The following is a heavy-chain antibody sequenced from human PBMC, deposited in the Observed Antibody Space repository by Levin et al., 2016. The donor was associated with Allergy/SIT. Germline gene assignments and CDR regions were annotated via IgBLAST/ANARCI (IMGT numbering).Heavy chain of an antibody. Sequence: WIRQPPGKGLEWVSSISSGSSYLHYADSVKGRFTISRDNAKNSLYLQMNSLRVEDTAVYYCARDGAGSDYYYYYGMDVWGQGTTVTVSS. V-gene: IGHV3-21*01. D-gene: IGHD1-1*01. CDR2: ISSGSSYL. J-gene: IGHJ6*02. CDR3: ARDGAGSDYYYYYGMDV.